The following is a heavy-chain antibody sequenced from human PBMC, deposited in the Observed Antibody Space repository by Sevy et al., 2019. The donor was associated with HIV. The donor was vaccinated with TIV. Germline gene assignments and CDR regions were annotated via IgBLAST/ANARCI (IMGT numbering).Heavy chain of an antibody. CDR2: INHSGNT. J-gene: IGHJ4*02. V-gene: IGHV4-34*01. D-gene: IGHD3-22*01. CDR1: GGSFSDYS. CDR3: AGWRGTRVTMKVVVVTGYFYY. Sequence: SETLSLTCAVYGGSFSDYSWNWIRQPPGKGLEWIGEINHSGNTTYNPSLKSRVTISIDASKNEVSLKVTSVTAADTAGYYCAGWRGTRVTMKVVVVTGYFYYWGQGTPVTVSS.